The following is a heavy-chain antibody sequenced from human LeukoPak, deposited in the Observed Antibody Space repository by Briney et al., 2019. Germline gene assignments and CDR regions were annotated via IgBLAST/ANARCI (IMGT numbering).Heavy chain of an antibody. J-gene: IGHJ3*02. CDR3: ARLGQPNAFDI. Sequence: SETLSLTCTVSGGSISSYYWSWIRQPPGKGLECIGYFYYSGSNNYNPSLKSRVTISVDTSKKQFSLKLSSVTAADTAVYYCARLGQPNAFDIWGQGTMVTVSS. V-gene: IGHV4-59*08. CDR2: FYYSGSN. CDR1: GGSISSYY. D-gene: IGHD3-16*01.